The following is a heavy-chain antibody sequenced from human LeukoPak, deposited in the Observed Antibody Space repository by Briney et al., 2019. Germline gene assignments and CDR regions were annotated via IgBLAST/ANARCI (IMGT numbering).Heavy chain of an antibody. J-gene: IGHJ4*02. CDR1: GFTFSSYA. V-gene: IGHV3-30-3*02. D-gene: IGHD1-26*01. CDR3: AKLSGSSLFDY. CDR2: ISYDGSNK. Sequence: GRSLRLSCAASGFTFSSYAMHWVRQAPGKGLEWVAVISYDGSNKYYADSVKGRFTISRDNSKNTLYLQMNSLRAEDTAVYYCAKLSGSSLFDYWGQGTLVTVSS.